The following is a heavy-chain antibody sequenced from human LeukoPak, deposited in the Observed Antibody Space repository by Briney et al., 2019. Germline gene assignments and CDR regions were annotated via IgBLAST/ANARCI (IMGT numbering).Heavy chain of an antibody. CDR3: ASYPTTVTTGYFDY. CDR2: IYYSGST. V-gene: IGHV4-39*01. Sequence: SETLSLTCTVSGGSISSSSYYWGWIRQPPGKGLEWIGSIYYSGSTYYNPSLKSRVTISVDTSKNQFSLKLISVTAADTAVYYCASYPTTVTTGYFDYWGQGTLVTVSS. D-gene: IGHD4-17*01. J-gene: IGHJ4*02. CDR1: GGSISSSSYY.